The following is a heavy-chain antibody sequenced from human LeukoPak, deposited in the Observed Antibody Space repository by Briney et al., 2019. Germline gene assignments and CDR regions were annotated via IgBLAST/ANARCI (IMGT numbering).Heavy chain of an antibody. V-gene: IGHV3-23*01. CDR3: AKEGRSSSWYGYYYMDV. CDR1: GFTFSSYG. Sequence: PGGSLRLSCAASGFTFSSYGMSWVRQAPGKGLEWVSAISGSGGSTYYADSVKGRFTISRDNSKNTLYLQMNSLRAEDTAVYYCAKEGRSSSWYGYYYMDVWGKGTTVTISS. CDR2: ISGSGGST. D-gene: IGHD6-13*01. J-gene: IGHJ6*03.